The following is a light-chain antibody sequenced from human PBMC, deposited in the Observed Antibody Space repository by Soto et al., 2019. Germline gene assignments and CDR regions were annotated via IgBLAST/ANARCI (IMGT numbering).Light chain of an antibody. CDR1: QSVSYT. Sequence: EIVITQSPATLSVSPGERDTFSCWACQSVSYTLAWYQHKPGQAPRLLLSGASTGTSGVPARFSGSGSGTEFTLTIDSLQSEDFAIYYCQQYNSWPVTFGGGTKVDIK. CDR3: QQYNSWPVT. CDR2: GAS. J-gene: IGKJ4*01. V-gene: IGKV3-15*01.